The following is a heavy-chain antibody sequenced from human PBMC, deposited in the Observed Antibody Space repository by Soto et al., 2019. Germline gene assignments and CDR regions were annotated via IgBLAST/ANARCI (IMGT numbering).Heavy chain of an antibody. V-gene: IGHV4-59*12. Sequence: SETLSLTCTVSGGSISSYYWSWIQQPPGKGLEWIGYIYYSGSTNYNPSLKSRVTISVDKSKNQFSLKLSSVTAADTAVYYCARDLEGIAAASVNNWFDPWGQGTLVTVSS. D-gene: IGHD6-13*01. CDR2: IYYSGST. CDR3: ARDLEGIAAASVNNWFDP. J-gene: IGHJ5*02. CDR1: GGSISSYY.